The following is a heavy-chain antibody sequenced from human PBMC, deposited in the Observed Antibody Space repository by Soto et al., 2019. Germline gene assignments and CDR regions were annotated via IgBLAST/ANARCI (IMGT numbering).Heavy chain of an antibody. CDR1: GYTFNSYG. J-gene: IGHJ4*02. Sequence: QVQLVQSGAEVKKPGASVKVSCKASGYTFNSYGISWVRQAPGQGLEWMGWISAYNGNTNYAQKFQGRVTMTTDTSTSTAYMELRSLSSDDTAVYYCARDPGYDYIWGSYRGYYFDYWGQGTLVTVSS. CDR2: ISAYNGNT. D-gene: IGHD3-16*02. V-gene: IGHV1-18*01. CDR3: ARDPGYDYIWGSYRGYYFDY.